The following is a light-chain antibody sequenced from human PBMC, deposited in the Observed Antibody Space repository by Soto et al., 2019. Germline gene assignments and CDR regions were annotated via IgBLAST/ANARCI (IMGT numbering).Light chain of an antibody. Sequence: DIQMTQSPSTLSGSVGDRVTITCRASQTISSCLAWYQQTAGKAPKLLIYKASTLKSGVPSRFSGSGSGTEFTLTISSLQPDDFATYCCQHYNSYSWTFGQGTKVDIK. CDR2: KAS. CDR1: QTISSC. CDR3: QHYNSYSWT. V-gene: IGKV1-5*03. J-gene: IGKJ1*01.